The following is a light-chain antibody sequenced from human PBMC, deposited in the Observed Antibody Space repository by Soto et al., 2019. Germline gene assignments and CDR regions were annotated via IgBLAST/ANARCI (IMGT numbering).Light chain of an antibody. V-gene: IGKV3-20*01. CDR3: QQYGISPT. CDR2: DVS. CDR1: HSVSSNY. Sequence: EIVLTQSPGTLSLSPGERATLSCRSSHSVSSNYLAWYQQKPGQAPRLLIYDVSSRATGIPDRFSGSGSGTDFTLNISRLEPVDFAVYYYQQYGISPTFGQGTKVEIK. J-gene: IGKJ1*01.